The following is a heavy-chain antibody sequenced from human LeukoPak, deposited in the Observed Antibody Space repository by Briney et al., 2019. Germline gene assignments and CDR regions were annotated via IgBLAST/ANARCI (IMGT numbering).Heavy chain of an antibody. CDR1: GFTFSTFA. V-gene: IGHV3-23*01. CDR2: ITRSGAAK. D-gene: IGHD2-21*01. J-gene: IGHJ4*02. Sequence: GGSLRLSCAASGFTFSTFAMSWGRQAPGKGLEWVSTITRSGAAKYYADSVKGRFTISRDNSKNTLYLQMDSLSAEDTALYYCAKDHPSCGGRDCLLFDNWGQGALVTVSS. CDR3: AKDHPSCGGRDCLLFDN.